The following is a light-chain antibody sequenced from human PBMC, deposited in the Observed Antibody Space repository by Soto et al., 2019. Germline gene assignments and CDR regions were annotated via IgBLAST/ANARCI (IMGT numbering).Light chain of an antibody. CDR1: QSISIY. Sequence: DTQMTQSPSSLSASVGDRVTITCRASQSISIYLNWYQQKPGKAPKLLIYDASSLQSGVPSRFSGSGSGTDFTLTISSLQPEDFATYYCQQSYSTPRTFVQGTKVEIK. J-gene: IGKJ1*01. CDR2: DAS. CDR3: QQSYSTPRT. V-gene: IGKV1-39*01.